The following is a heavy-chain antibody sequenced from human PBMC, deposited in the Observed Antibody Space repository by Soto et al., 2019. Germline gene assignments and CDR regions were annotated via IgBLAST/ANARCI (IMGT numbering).Heavy chain of an antibody. Sequence: QVQLVQSGAEVQKPGSSVKVSCKASGGTFSTYAISWVRQAPGQGLEWMGGIIPIFGTANYAQKFQGRVTITADESTSTAYTGPSSLGSEDTAVYYCAADVGASARTFDYWDQGTLVTVSS. CDR1: GGTFSTYA. CDR3: AADVGASARTFDY. D-gene: IGHD1-26*01. J-gene: IGHJ4*02. CDR2: IIPIFGTA. V-gene: IGHV1-69*01.